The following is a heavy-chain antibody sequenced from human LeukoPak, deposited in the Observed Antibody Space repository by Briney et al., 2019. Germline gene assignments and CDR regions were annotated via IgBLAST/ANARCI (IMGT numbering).Heavy chain of an antibody. CDR2: IIPIFGTA. J-gene: IGHJ4*02. V-gene: IGHV1-69*13. CDR1: GATFTSYA. Sequence: ASVKVSCKSSGATFTSYAISWVRQAPGQGLEWMGGIIPIFGTANYAQKFQGRVTITADESTSTAYMELGSLSSEDTAVHYCARELTYDYGSGSYYFDYWGQGTLVTVSS. D-gene: IGHD3-10*01. CDR3: ARELTYDYGSGSYYFDY.